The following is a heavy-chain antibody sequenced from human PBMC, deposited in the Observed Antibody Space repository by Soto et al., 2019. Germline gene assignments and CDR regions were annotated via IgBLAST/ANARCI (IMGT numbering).Heavy chain of an antibody. CDR3: ARGLNEVERLSHNWFDP. D-gene: IGHD1-1*01. J-gene: IGHJ5*02. CDR2: INPNSGGT. Sequence: QVQLVQSGAEVKKPGASVKVSCKASGYTFTGYYMHWVRQAPGQGLEWMGWINPNSGGTNYGQKFQGWVTMTRDTSISTAYMELSRLRSDDTAVYYCARGLNEVERLSHNWFDPWGQGTLVTVSS. V-gene: IGHV1-2*04. CDR1: GYTFTGYY.